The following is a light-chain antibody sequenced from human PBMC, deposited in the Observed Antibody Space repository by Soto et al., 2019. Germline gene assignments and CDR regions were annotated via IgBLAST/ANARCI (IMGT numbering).Light chain of an antibody. Sequence: DIVLTQSPATLSLSPGERATLSCRASQSVSNYLAWYQQQHGQAPRLLIYDASNRATGIPARFSGSGSGTAFTLTISSLEPEDVAVYYCQQRRNWPSFGPGTKVDIK. CDR3: QQRRNWPS. J-gene: IGKJ3*01. V-gene: IGKV3-11*01. CDR1: QSVSNY. CDR2: DAS.